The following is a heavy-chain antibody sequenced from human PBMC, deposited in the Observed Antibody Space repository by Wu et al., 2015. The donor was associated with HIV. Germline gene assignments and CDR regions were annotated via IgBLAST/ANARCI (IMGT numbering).Heavy chain of an antibody. CDR2: INPNTGDT. V-gene: IGHV1-2*02. CDR1: GYTFTNYY. Sequence: QVQLVQSGAEVKKPGASVKVSCKTSGYTFTNYYMHWVKQAPGQGLEWMGWINPNTGDTNYGQKFRGRVTVTRDASITTTYMELNWLRPDDTAVYYCARGQQPGLQLRSLERLLVYWGQGSLVTVSS. J-gene: IGHJ4*02. CDR3: ARGQQPGLQLRSLERLLVY. D-gene: IGHD3-3*01.